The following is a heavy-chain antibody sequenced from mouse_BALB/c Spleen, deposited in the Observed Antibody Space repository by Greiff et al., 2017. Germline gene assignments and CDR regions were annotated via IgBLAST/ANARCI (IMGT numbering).Heavy chain of an antibody. CDR2: IDPENGNT. V-gene: IGHV14-1*02. CDR1: GFNIKDYY. D-gene: IGHD2-14*01. CDR3: ARSAYRYELDY. J-gene: IGHJ2*01. Sequence: EVQLQQSGAELVRPGALVKLSCKASGFNIKDYYMHWVKQRPEQGLEWIGWIDPENGNTISDPKFQGKASITADTSSNTAYLQLSSLTSEDTAVYYCARSAYRYELDYWGQGTTLTVSS.